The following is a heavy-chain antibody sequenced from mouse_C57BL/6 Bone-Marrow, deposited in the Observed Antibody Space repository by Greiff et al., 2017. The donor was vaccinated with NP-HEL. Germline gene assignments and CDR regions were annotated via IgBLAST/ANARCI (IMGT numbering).Heavy chain of an antibody. CDR3: AKNGELQNAMDY. J-gene: IGHJ4*01. Sequence: VQLQQSGPGLVQPSQSLSITCTVSGFSLTSYGVHWVRQSPGKGLEWLGVIWRGGSTDYNAAFMSRLSITKDNSKSQLFFKMNSLQADDTAIYYCAKNGELQNAMDYWGQGTSVTVSS. V-gene: IGHV2-5*01. CDR2: IWRGGST. CDR1: GFSLTSYG. D-gene: IGHD2-1*01.